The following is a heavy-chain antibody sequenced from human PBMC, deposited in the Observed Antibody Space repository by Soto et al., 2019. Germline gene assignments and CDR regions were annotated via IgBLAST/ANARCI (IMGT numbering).Heavy chain of an antibody. Sequence: PSETLSLTCTVSGGSISSGGYYWSWIRQHPGKGLEWIGYIYYSGSTYYNPSLKSRVTISVDTSKNQFSLKLSSVTAADTAVYYCARALKTMVRRQYMDVWGKGTTVTVSS. CDR2: IYYSGST. CDR1: GGSISSGGYY. J-gene: IGHJ6*03. V-gene: IGHV4-31*03. D-gene: IGHD3-10*01. CDR3: ARALKTMVRRQYMDV.